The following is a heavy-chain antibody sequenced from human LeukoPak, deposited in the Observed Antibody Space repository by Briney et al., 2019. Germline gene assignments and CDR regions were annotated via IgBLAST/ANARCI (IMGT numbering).Heavy chain of an antibody. Sequence: SETLSLTCTVSGGSISSHYWSWIRQPPGKGLEWIGYIYYSGSTNYNPSLKSRVTISVDTSKNQFSLKLSSVTAADTAVYYCARAGIRHYFDYWGQGTLVTVSS. V-gene: IGHV4-59*11. CDR3: ARAGIRHYFDY. CDR2: IYYSGST. D-gene: IGHD3-10*01. CDR1: GGSISSHY. J-gene: IGHJ4*02.